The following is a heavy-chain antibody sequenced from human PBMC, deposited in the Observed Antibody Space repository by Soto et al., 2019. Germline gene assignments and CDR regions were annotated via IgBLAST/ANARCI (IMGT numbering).Heavy chain of an antibody. V-gene: IGHV1-3*01. D-gene: IGHD5-12*01. CDR2: INAGNGNT. CDR1: GYTFTSYA. J-gene: IGHJ5*02. Sequence: GASVKVSCKASGYTFTSYAMHWVRQAPGQRLEWMGWINAGNGNTKYSQKFQGRVTITRDTSASTAYMELSSLRSEDTAVYYCARDISGGYNWFDPWGQGTLVTVSS. CDR3: ARDISGGYNWFDP.